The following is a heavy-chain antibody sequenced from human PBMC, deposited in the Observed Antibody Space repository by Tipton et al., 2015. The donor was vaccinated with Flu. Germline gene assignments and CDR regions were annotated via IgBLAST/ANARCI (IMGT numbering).Heavy chain of an antibody. V-gene: IGHV3-7*01. CDR2: IKQDGSDK. J-gene: IGHJ4*02. CDR1: GFTFSIYW. CDR3: AGDRGYFDTTGELDH. D-gene: IGHD3-22*01. Sequence: SLRLSCAASGFTFSIYWMTWVRQAPGKGLEWVANIKQDGSDKYYVDSVKGRFTISRDNAKNLMYLQMNSLRAEDTAVYFCAGDRGYFDTTGELDHWGQGTLVTVSS.